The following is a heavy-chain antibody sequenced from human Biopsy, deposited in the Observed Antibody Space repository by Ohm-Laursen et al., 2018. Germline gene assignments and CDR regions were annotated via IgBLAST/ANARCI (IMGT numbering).Heavy chain of an antibody. J-gene: IGHJ1*01. CDR2: NIPILGTG. CDR3: ATKLTGYFHH. Sequence: ASVNVSCKAPEGTFSNYGVNWVRQAPGRGLEWLGGNIPILGTGNYAQKFQDRVTVAADTSTSTATMELRSLRSDDTAVYYCATKLTGYFHHWGQGTLVIVSS. CDR1: EGTFSNYG. D-gene: IGHD3-9*01. V-gene: IGHV1-69*06.